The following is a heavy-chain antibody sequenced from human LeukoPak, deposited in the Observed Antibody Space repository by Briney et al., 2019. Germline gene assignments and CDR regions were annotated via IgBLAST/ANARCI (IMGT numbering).Heavy chain of an antibody. CDR2: ISGSGGST. V-gene: IGHV3-23*01. D-gene: IGHD6-19*01. J-gene: IGHJ6*02. CDR3: AKDPVAGIYYYYGMDV. Sequence: GRSLRLSCAASGFTFSSYAMSWVRQAPGKGLEWVSAISGSGGSTYYADSVKGRFTISRDNSKNTLYLQMNSLRAEDTAVYYCAKDPVAGIYYYYGMDVWGQGTTVTVSS. CDR1: GFTFSSYA.